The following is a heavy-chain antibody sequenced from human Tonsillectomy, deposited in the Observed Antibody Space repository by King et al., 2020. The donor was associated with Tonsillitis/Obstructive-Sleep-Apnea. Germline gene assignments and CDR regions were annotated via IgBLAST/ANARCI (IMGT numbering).Heavy chain of an antibody. CDR2: INSDGSST. D-gene: IGHD2-8*01. J-gene: IGHJ6*02. CDR3: ARVIGYCSNGVCYYSYYYYGMDV. Sequence: VQLVESGGGLVQPGGSLRLSCEASGFTFSSYWRHWVRQAPGKGLVWVSRINSDGSSTTYADSVKGRFTVSRDNAKSTLYLQMNSLRAEDTAVYYCARVIGYCSNGVCYYSYYYYGMDVWGQGTTVTVSS. V-gene: IGHV3-74*01. CDR1: GFTFSSYW.